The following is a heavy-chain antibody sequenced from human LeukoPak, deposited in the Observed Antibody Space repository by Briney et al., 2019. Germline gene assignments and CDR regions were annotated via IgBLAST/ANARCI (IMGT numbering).Heavy chain of an antibody. CDR2: ISYDGNNK. J-gene: IGHJ4*02. CDR3: ARADIVAVVAAAALDY. V-gene: IGHV3-30*04. D-gene: IGHD2-15*01. Sequence: GRSLRLSCAASGFTFSNYAMHWVRQAPGKGLECVAVISYDGNNKFHADSVRGRLTISRDNSKSTLYLQMNSLRDEDTAVYYCARADIVAVVAAAALDYWGQGTLVTVSS. CDR1: GFTFSNYA.